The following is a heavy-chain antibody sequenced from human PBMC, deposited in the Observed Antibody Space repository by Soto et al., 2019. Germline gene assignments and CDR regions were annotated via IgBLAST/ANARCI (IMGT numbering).Heavy chain of an antibody. CDR2: ISWNSVSI. CDR3: AKVPYGSGIYWFDP. D-gene: IGHD3-10*01. V-gene: IGHV3-9*01. CDR1: GFTFDDYA. J-gene: IGHJ5*02. Sequence: EVQLVESGGGLVQPGRSLRLSCAASGFTFDDYAMHWVRQAPGKGLEWVSGISWNSVSIAYADSVKGRFTISRDNAKNSLYLQMNSLRAEDTVFYYCAKVPYGSGIYWFDPWGQGTLVTVSS.